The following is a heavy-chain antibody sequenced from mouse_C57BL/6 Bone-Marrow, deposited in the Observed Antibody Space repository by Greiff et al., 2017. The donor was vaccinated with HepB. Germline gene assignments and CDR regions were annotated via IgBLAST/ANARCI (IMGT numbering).Heavy chain of an antibody. V-gene: IGHV1-64*01. Sequence: VKLQQPGAELVKPGASVKLSCKASGYTFTSYWMHWVKQRPGQGLEWIGMIHPNSGSTNYNEKFKSKATLTVDKSSSTAYMQLSSLTSEDSAVYYCATYGNPCYFDYWGQGTTLTVSS. CDR3: ATYGNPCYFDY. CDR2: IHPNSGST. D-gene: IGHD2-1*01. CDR1: GYTFTSYW. J-gene: IGHJ2*01.